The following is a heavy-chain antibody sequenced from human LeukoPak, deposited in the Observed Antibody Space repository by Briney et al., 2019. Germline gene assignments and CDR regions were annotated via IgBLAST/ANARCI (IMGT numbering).Heavy chain of an antibody. CDR1: GFYFESYA. D-gene: IGHD3-22*01. CDR3: ARVYGSSNYYYDRYYYYMDV. CDR2: VSGSGAST. Sequence: PGGSLRLSCATSGFYFESYAMSWVRQAPGKGLEWVSGVSGSGASTYYADSVKGRFTISRDSSKNTLYLQLNSLRVEDTAVYYCARVYGSSNYYYDRYYYYMDVWGRGTTVTVS. V-gene: IGHV3-23*01. J-gene: IGHJ6*03.